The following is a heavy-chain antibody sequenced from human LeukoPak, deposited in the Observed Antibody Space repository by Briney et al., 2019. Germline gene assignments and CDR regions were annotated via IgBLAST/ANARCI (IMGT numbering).Heavy chain of an antibody. CDR2: IYYSGSP. J-gene: IGHJ4*02. D-gene: IGHD2-2*01. CDR1: GGSISSYY. CDR3: ARSRYCSTTTCYGDFDY. Sequence: SETLSLTCTVSGGSISSYYWTWIRQPPGKGLELIGFIYYSGSPNYNPSLKSRVTISVDTSKNQFSLKLSSVTAADTAVYYCARSRYCSTTTCYGDFDYWCEGTLVTVSS. V-gene: IGHV4-59*08.